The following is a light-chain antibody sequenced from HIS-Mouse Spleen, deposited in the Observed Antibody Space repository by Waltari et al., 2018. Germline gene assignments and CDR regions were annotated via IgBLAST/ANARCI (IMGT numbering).Light chain of an antibody. CDR2: EVS. CDR1: SSDVGGYNY. Sequence: QSALTQPASVSGSPGQSITISCTGTSSDVGGYNYVSWYQQHPGKAPKLMIYEVSNRPSGVSNRFSGSKSGNTAYLTISGLQAEDEADYYCCSYAGSSTWVFGGGTKLTVL. J-gene: IGLJ3*02. V-gene: IGLV2-14*01. CDR3: CSYAGSSTWV.